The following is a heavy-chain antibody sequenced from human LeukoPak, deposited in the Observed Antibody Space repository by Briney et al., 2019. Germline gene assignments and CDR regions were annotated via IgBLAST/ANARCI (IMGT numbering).Heavy chain of an antibody. V-gene: IGHV4-39*01. J-gene: IGHJ1*01. CDR1: GDSVSRSDSY. CDR2: IYYSGRT. Sequence: SETLSLTCSASGDSVSRSDSYWDWIRQPPGKGLEWIGTIYYSGRTYYSPSLKSRVTMSVDPSNNQFSLNLRSVTAADTAVYYCARRRYYDGSGYLEWGQGTLLSVSS. D-gene: IGHD3-22*01. CDR3: ARRRYYDGSGYLE.